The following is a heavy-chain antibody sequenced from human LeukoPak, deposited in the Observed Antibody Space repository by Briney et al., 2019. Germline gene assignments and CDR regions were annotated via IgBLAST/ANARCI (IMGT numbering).Heavy chain of an antibody. V-gene: IGHV3-23*01. J-gene: IGHJ4*03. Sequence: GGSLRLSCAASGFTFNNYAMSWVRQAPGKGLEWVSAISGSGDRTYHADSVKGRFTISRDNSKNTLYLQMNTLRADDTAVYYCARDRGGHDFDYWGQGTTVTVSS. CDR3: ARDRGGHDFDY. D-gene: IGHD3-16*01. CDR2: ISGSGDRT. CDR1: GFTFNNYA.